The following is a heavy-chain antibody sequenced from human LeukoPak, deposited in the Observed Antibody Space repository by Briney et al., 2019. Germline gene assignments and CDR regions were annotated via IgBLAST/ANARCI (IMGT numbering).Heavy chain of an antibody. Sequence: ASVKVSCKASGYTFTGYYMHWVRQAPGQGLEWMGWINPNSGGTNYAQKLQGRVTMTTDTSTSTAYMELRSLRSDDTAVYYCARDLYDSSGNYYFDYWGQGTLVTVSS. V-gene: IGHV1-2*02. D-gene: IGHD3-22*01. CDR2: INPNSGGT. CDR1: GYTFTGYY. J-gene: IGHJ4*02. CDR3: ARDLYDSSGNYYFDY.